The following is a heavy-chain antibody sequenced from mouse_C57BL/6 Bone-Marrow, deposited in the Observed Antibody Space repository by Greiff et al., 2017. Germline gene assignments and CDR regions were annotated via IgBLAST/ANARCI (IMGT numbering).Heavy chain of an antibody. Sequence: EVKLMESEGGLVQPGSSMKLSCTASGFTFSDYYTAWVRQVPEKGLEWVANINYDGSSTYYLDSLKSRFIISRDNAKNILYLQMSSLKSEDTATYYCARDPYDYDEWYFDVWGTGTTVTVSS. V-gene: IGHV5-16*01. CDR2: INYDGSST. J-gene: IGHJ1*03. CDR1: GFTFSDYY. D-gene: IGHD2-4*01. CDR3: ARDPYDYDEWYFDV.